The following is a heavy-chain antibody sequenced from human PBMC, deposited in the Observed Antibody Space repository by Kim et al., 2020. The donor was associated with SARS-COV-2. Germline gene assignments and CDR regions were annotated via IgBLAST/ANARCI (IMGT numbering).Heavy chain of an antibody. CDR1: GGSFSGYY. CDR2: INHSGSI. CDR3: ARIRGDYGGNPLYYLGMDV. Sequence: SETLSPTCAVYGGSFSGYYWSWIRQSPGKGLEWLGEINHSGSINFNPSFKSRVSISVDRSNQQFSLNVTSVTAADTAVYYCARIRGDYGGNPLYYLGMDVWGQGTTVSVSS. D-gene: IGHD2-15*01. V-gene: IGHV4-34*01. J-gene: IGHJ6*02.